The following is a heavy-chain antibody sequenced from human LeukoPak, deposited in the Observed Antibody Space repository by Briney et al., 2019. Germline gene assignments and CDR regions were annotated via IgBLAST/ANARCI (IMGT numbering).Heavy chain of an antibody. CDR3: ARLANGGFDY. D-gene: IGHD4-23*01. CDR2: IYHSEST. Sequence: PSETLSLTCAVSGGSISSGGYSWSWIRQPPGKGLEWIGYIYHSESTYYNPSLKSRVTISVDRSKNQFSLKLSSVTAADTAVYYCARLANGGFDYWGQGTLVTVSS. J-gene: IGHJ4*02. CDR1: GGSISSGGYS. V-gene: IGHV4-30-2*01.